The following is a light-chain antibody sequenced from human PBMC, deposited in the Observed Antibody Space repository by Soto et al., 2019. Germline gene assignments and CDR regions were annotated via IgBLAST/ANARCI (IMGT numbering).Light chain of an antibody. CDR2: EVS. CDR3: NSYSSSTSLPSV. CDR1: TNDVGGYNY. J-gene: IGLJ1*01. V-gene: IGLV2-14*01. Sequence: QSVLTQPASVSGSPGQSITISCTGTTNDVGGYNYVSWYQQHPGKAPKLLIFEVSSRPSGVSNRFSGSKSGNTASLTISALQAEDEADYFCNSYSSSTSLPSVFGTGPKATVL.